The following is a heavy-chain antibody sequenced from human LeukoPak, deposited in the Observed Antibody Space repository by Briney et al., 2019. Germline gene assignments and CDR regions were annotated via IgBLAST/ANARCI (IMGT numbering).Heavy chain of an antibody. D-gene: IGHD4-17*01. CDR3: ATYFRILNDYGDYVKDY. J-gene: IGHJ4*02. Sequence: ASVKVSCKASGYTFTDDYVHWVRQAPGQGLEWMGWINPNSGVTNYAQKFQGRVTITADESTSTAYMELSSLRSEDTAVYYCATYFRILNDYGDYVKDYWGQGTLVTVSS. CDR1: GYTFTDDY. V-gene: IGHV1-2*02. CDR2: INPNSGVT.